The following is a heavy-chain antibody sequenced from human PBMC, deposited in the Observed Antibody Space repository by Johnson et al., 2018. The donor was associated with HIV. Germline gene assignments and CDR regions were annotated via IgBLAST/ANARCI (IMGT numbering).Heavy chain of an antibody. D-gene: IGHD3-10*01. CDR2: INSDGSST. V-gene: IGHV3-74*01. CDR1: GFTFSTNW. CDR3: ARVQLLADDVFNI. J-gene: IGHJ3*02. Sequence: VQLVESGGDLVQPGGSLRLSCVGSGFTFSTNWMHWVRQAPGKGLVWVSRINSDGSSTPYADSVKGRFTISSDNAKNTLYLQMDSLGAGDTAVYYCARVQLLADDVFNIWGQGTMVTVSS.